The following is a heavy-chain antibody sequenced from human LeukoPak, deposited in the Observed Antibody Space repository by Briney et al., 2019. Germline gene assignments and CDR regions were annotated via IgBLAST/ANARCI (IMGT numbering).Heavy chain of an antibody. V-gene: IGHV4-39*01. CDR2: IYYSGST. CDR3: AIYDGSGLPFDY. D-gene: IGHD3-10*01. CDR1: GGSISSSSYY. Sequence: PSETLSLTCTVSGGSISSSSYYWGWIRQPPGKGLEWIGSIYYSGSTYYNPSLKSRVTISVDTSKNQFSLKLSSVTAADTAVYYCAIYDGSGLPFDYWGQGTLVTVSS. J-gene: IGHJ4*02.